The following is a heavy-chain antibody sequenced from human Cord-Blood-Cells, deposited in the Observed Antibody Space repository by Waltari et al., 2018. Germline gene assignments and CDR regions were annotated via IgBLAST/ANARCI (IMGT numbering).Heavy chain of an antibody. CDR3: ARGYSGSPYYFDY. J-gene: IGHJ4*02. CDR2: IIPICGTA. V-gene: IGHV1-69*01. Sequence: VQLVQSGAEVKKPGSSVQSAVKAYGSTVRAYSCCRGRPAPGQGLEWMAGIIPICGTANYAEKFQGRVTITADESTSTAYMELSSLRSEDTAVYYCARGYSGSPYYFDYWGQGTLVTVSS. D-gene: IGHD1-26*01. CDR1: GSTVRAYS.